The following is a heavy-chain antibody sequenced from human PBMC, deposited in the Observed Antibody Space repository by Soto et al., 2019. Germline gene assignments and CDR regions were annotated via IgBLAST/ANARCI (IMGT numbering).Heavy chain of an antibody. CDR1: GFTFSSYA. CDR3: AKDLNYYDSSGYDDY. V-gene: IGHV3-23*01. D-gene: IGHD3-22*01. CDR2: ISGSGGST. J-gene: IGHJ4*02. Sequence: GSLRLSCAASGFTFSSYAMSWVRQAPGKGLEWVSAISGSGGSTYYADSVKGRFTISRDNSKNTLYLQMNSLRAEDTAVYYCAKDLNYYDSSGYDDYWGQGTLVTVSS.